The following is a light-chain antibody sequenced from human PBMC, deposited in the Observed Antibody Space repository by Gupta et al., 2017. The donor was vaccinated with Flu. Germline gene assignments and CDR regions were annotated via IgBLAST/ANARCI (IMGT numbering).Light chain of an antibody. CDR3: QQAYSFPRT. CDR2: PAS. V-gene: IGKV1-12*01. CDR1: QVIYSQ. Sequence: HPTPSPSSVSAPVGDRVNVTCRASQVIYSQLGWYQQKPGKAPKLLMYPASTLQGGVPSRFSGSGSGTDYTLTITSLQPEDVATYYCQQAYSFPRTFGGGSKVEIK. J-gene: IGKJ4*02.